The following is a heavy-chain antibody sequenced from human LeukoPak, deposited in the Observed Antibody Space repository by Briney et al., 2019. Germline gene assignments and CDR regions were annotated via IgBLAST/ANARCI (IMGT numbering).Heavy chain of an antibody. CDR3: ARGVVTTRGWFDP. V-gene: IGHV4-38-2*01. D-gene: IGHD4-11*01. CDR2: IYHSGST. CDR1: GYSISSGYY. Sequence: SETLSLTCAVSGYSISSGYYWGWIRQPPGQGLEWIGSIYHSGSTYYNPSLKSRVTISVDTSKNQFSLKLSSVTAADTAVYYCARGVVTTRGWFDPWGQGTLVTVSS. J-gene: IGHJ5*02.